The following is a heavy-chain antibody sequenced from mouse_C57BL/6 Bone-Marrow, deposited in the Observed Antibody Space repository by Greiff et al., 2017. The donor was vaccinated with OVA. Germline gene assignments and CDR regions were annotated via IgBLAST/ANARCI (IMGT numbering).Heavy chain of an antibody. CDR2: IWGGGST. J-gene: IGHJ3*01. D-gene: IGHD3-2*02. Sequence: QVQLKESGPGLVAPSPSLSITCTVSGFSLTSYGVDWVRQPPGQGLVWLGVIWGGGSTTYNSDLMSRLSIREDNSKSQVFLKMNSLQTDDTAMYYCTAQAVAYWGQGTLVTVSA. V-gene: IGHV2-9*01. CDR3: TAQAVAY. CDR1: GFSLTSYG.